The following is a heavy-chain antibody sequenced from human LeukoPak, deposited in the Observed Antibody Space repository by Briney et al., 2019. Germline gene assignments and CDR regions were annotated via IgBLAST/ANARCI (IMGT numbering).Heavy chain of an antibody. CDR2: IYPGDSDT. CDR3: ARHGPYYYDSTGYYYDH. V-gene: IGHV5-51*01. J-gene: IGHJ5*02. D-gene: IGHD3-22*01. CDR1: GYSFTNFR. Sequence: GESLKISCKSSGYSFTNFRIGWVRQMPGKGLEWMGMIYPGDSDTRYSPSFQGQVTISADKSISTAYLQWSSLKASDTAMYYCARHGPYYYDSTGYYYDHWGQGTLVTVSS.